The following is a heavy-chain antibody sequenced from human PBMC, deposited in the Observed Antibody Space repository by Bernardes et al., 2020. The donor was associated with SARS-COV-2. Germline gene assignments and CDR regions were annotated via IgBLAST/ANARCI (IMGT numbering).Heavy chain of an antibody. D-gene: IGHD6-6*01. Sequence: ASVKVSCKASGYTFTDYYMHWVRQAPGQGREWMAWSNPNSGATKYAQNFKGRFTVTRDTSVSTAYMEVNRLTSDDTAIYYCVIGSPMTSRYGLDVWGQGTTVTVSS. CDR3: VIGSPMTSRYGLDV. CDR2: SNPNSGAT. CDR1: GYTFTDYY. J-gene: IGHJ6*02. V-gene: IGHV1-2*02.